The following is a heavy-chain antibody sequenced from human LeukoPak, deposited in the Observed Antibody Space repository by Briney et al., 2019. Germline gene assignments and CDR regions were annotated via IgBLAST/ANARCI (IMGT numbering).Heavy chain of an antibody. Sequence: GGSLRLSCAASGFTFSSYGMHWVRQAPGKGLEWVAVISYDGSNKYYADSVKGRFTISRDNSKNTLYLQMNSLRAEDTAVYYCAKDRWVRSTPCYFDYWGQGTLVTVSS. CDR3: AKDRWVRSTPCYFDY. CDR1: GFTFSSYG. V-gene: IGHV3-30*18. D-gene: IGHD2-2*01. J-gene: IGHJ4*02. CDR2: ISYDGSNK.